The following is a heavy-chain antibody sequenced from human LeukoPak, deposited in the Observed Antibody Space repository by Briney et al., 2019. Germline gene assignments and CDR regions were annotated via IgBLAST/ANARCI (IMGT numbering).Heavy chain of an antibody. V-gene: IGHV1-2*02. J-gene: IGHJ6*03. D-gene: IGHD2-15*01. Sequence: ASVKVSCKASGYTFTGYYMHWVRQAPGQGLEWMGWINPNSGGTNYAQKFQGRVTMTRDTSISTAYTELSRLRSDDTAVFYCARGYCSGGSCYRNYYYYMDVWGKGTTVTISS. CDR1: GYTFTGYY. CDR2: INPNSGGT. CDR3: ARGYCSGGSCYRNYYYYMDV.